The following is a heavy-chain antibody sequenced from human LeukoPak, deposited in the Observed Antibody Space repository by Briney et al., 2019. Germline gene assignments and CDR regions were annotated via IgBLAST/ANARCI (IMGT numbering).Heavy chain of an antibody. CDR1: GFTFSSYA. CDR2: ISGSGGST. D-gene: IGHD2-15*01. CDR3: AKGGSCSGGSCYGFVDY. V-gene: IGHV3-23*01. J-gene: IGHJ4*02. Sequence: PGVSLRLSCAASGFTFSSYAMSWVRQAPGKGLEWVSAISGSGGSTYYADSVKGRFTISRDNSKNTLYLQMNSLRAEDTAVYYCAKGGSCSGGSCYGFVDYWGQGTLVTVSS.